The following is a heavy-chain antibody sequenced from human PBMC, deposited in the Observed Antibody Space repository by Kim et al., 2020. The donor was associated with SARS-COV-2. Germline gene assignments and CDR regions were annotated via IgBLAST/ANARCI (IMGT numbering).Heavy chain of an antibody. CDR3: ARLYSSGWLGDWFDP. J-gene: IGHJ5*02. D-gene: IGHD6-19*01. V-gene: IGHV2-5*01. Sequence: SPSLKSRLTITKDTSKNQVVLTMTSIDPVDTATYYCARLYSSGWLGDWFDPWGQGTLVTVSS.